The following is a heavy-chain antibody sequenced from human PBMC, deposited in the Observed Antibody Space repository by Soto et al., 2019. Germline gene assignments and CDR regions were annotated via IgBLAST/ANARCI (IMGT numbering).Heavy chain of an antibody. D-gene: IGHD6-13*01. Sequence: GASVKVSCKVSGYTLTELSMHWVRQAPGKGLEWMGGFDPEDGKTTSAQKFQGRVTVTEDTSTDTAYMHLTSVTPEDTAVYYCGRLVGNSWIDYWGQGTLVTVSS. J-gene: IGHJ4*02. V-gene: IGHV1-24*01. CDR3: GRLVGNSWIDY. CDR1: GYTLTELS. CDR2: FDPEDGKT.